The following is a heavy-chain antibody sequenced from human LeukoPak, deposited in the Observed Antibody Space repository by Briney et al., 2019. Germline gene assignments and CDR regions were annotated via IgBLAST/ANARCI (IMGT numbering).Heavy chain of an antibody. CDR1: GSTFSSYA. CDR3: AKGSSGSYYPFDY. J-gene: IGHJ4*02. CDR2: ISGSGGST. V-gene: IGHV3-23*01. D-gene: IGHD3-10*01. Sequence: GGSLRLSCAASGSTFSSYAMSWVRQAPGKGLEWVSAISGSGGSTYYADSVKGRFTISRDNSKNTLYLQMNSLRAEDTAVYYCAKGSSGSYYPFDYWGQGTLVTVSS.